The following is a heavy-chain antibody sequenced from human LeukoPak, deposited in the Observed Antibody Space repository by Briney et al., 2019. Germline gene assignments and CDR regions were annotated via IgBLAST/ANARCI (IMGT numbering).Heavy chain of an antibody. CDR3: ARETDIVVVPAASPQDAFDI. V-gene: IGHV3-33*01. CDR2: IWYDGSNK. CDR1: GFTFSSYG. J-gene: IGHJ3*02. D-gene: IGHD2-2*01. Sequence: GGSLRLSCAASGFTFSSYGMHWVRQAPGKGLEWVAVIWYDGSNKYYADSVKGRFTISRDNSKNTLYLQMNSLRAEDTAVYYCARETDIVVVPAASPQDAFDIWGQGTMVTVSS.